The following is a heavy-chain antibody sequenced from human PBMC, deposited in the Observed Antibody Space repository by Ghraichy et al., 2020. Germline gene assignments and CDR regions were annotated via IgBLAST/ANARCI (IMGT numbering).Heavy chain of an antibody. J-gene: IGHJ6*02. CDR3: AREGYYYDSRGFEEIYGIDV. CDR2: ITSTQSYR. Sequence: GGSLRLSCAASGFMFSTYSMNWVRQAPGKGLEWVSSITSTQSYRSYADSVKGRFTISRDNTKNSLYLQMNSLRAEDTAVYYCAREGYYYDSRGFEEIYGIDVWGQGTTVTVS. CDR1: GFMFSTYS. D-gene: IGHD3-22*01. V-gene: IGHV3-21*01.